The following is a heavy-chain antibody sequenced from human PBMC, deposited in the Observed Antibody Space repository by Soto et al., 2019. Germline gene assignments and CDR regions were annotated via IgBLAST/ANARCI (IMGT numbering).Heavy chain of an antibody. Sequence: EVQLVESGGGLVQPGGSLRLSCAASGFTFSSYWMSWVRQAPGKGLEWVANIKQDGSEKYYVDSVKGRFTISRDNAKTSLYLQRNRRRAEDTAVYYCARVTKNCSGGSCKCLDYWGQGTLVTVSS. CDR3: ARVTKNCSGGSCKCLDY. CDR2: IKQDGSEK. CDR1: GFTFSSYW. V-gene: IGHV3-7*01. J-gene: IGHJ4*02. D-gene: IGHD2-15*01.